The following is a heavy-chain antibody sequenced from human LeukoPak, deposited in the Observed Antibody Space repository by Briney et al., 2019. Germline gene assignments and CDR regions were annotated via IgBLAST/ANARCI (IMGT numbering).Heavy chain of an antibody. CDR1: GGSFSSSNW. J-gene: IGHJ6*02. Sequence: PSGTLSLTCAVSGGSFSSSNWWSGGRQPPGKGLEGFGKIYHSGSTNYNPTLKSRVTISVDTSKKQLSLKLSSVTAADTALYYCARGTGHSAFYYYGMDVWGQGTTVTVSS. D-gene: IGHD3-10*01. V-gene: IGHV4-4*02. CDR3: ARGTGHSAFYYYGMDV. CDR2: IYHSGST.